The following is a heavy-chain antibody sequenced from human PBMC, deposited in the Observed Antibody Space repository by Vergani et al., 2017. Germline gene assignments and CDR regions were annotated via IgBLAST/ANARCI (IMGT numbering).Heavy chain of an antibody. J-gene: IGHJ4*02. CDR2: IIPIFGTT. D-gene: IGHD3-22*01. Sequence: QVQLVQSGAEVQKPESSVKVSCKASGGTFSSNSISWVRQAPGQGLEWMGRIIPIFGTTSYAQKFQGRVTILADESTSTAYMELSSLRSEDTAVYYCARSSGYYSYYFDFWGQGTLVTVSS. V-gene: IGHV1-69*15. CDR3: ARSSGYYSYYFDF. CDR1: GGTFSSNS.